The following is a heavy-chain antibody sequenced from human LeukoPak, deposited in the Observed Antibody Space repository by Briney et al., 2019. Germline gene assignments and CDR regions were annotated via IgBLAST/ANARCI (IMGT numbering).Heavy chain of an antibody. D-gene: IGHD2-15*01. CDR2: LNPNSGDT. CDR3: AGEYCSGDNCRQGFDY. V-gene: IGHV1-2*02. Sequence: GASVRLSCKASGYTFTDYYIHWVRQAPGQGLEWMGWLNPNSGDTNHAQIFQGRVTLTRDTSISTAYMELSSLRSDDSAVYYCAGEYCSGDNCRQGFDYWGQGTLVTVSS. CDR1: GYTFTDYY. J-gene: IGHJ4*02.